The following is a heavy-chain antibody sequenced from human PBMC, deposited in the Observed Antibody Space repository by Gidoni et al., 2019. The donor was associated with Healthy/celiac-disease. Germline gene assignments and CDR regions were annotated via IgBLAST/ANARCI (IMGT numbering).Heavy chain of an antibody. CDR1: GGSFSGYY. D-gene: IGHD3-10*01. CDR3: AREYGRMVRGVGNWFDP. J-gene: IGHJ5*02. CDR2: INHSGST. Sequence: QVQLQQWGAGLLKPSETLSLTCAVYGGSFSGYYWSWIRQPPGKGLEWIGEINHSGSTNYNPSLKSRVTISVDTSKNQFSLKLSSVTAADTAVYYCAREYGRMVRGVGNWFDPWGQGTLVTVSS. V-gene: IGHV4-34*01.